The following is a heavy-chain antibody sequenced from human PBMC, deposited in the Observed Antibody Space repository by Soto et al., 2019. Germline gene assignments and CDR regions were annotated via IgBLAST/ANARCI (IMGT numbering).Heavy chain of an antibody. CDR2: ISYDGSNK. CDR3: AESSYGDYGYFDY. V-gene: IGHV3-30*18. J-gene: IGHJ4*02. D-gene: IGHD4-17*01. CDR1: GYTFRSNG. Sequence: QVQLVESGGGVVQPGRSLRLSCAASGYTFRSNGMHWVRQAPGKGLEWVAVISYDGSNKYYADSVKGRFTISRDNSKNTLYLQMNSLRAEDTAVYYCAESSYGDYGYFDYWGQGTLVTGSS.